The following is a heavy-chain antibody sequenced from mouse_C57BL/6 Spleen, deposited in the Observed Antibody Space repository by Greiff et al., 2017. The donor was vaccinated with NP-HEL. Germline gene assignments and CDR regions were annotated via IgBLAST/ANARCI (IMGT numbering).Heavy chain of an antibody. V-gene: IGHV1-80*01. D-gene: IGHD1-1*01. CDR2: IYPGDGDT. CDR1: GYAFSSYW. Sequence: VKLMESGAELVKPGASVKISCKASGYAFSSYWMNWVKQRPGKGLEWIGQIYPGDGDTNYNGKFKGKATLTADKSSSTAYMQLSSLTSEDSAVYFCASPAGYYYGSSYGYWGQGTTLTVSS. J-gene: IGHJ2*01. CDR3: ASPAGYYYGSSYGY.